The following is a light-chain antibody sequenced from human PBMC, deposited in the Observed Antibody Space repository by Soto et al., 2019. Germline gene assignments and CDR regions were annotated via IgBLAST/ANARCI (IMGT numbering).Light chain of an antibody. CDR1: QSVSSSY. J-gene: IGKJ1*01. CDR2: GAS. V-gene: IGKV3-20*01. Sequence: EIVLTQSPGTLSLSPGERATLSCRASQSVSSSYLAWYQQKPGQAPRLLIYGASSRATGIPDRFSGSGSGTDFTLPISRLEPEDFAVYYCQPYWTFGQGTKVEIK. CDR3: QPYWT.